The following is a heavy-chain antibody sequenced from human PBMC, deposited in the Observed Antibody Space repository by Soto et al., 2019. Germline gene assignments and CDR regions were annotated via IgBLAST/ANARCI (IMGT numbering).Heavy chain of an antibody. Sequence: QVQLVESGGGVVQPGRSLRLSCAASGFTFSSYGMHWVRQAPGKGLEWVAVIWYDGSNKYYADSVKGRFTISRDNSKNTLYLQMNSLRAEDTAVYYCARGIAARFRYHYGMDVWGQGTTVTVSS. V-gene: IGHV3-33*01. CDR2: IWYDGSNK. D-gene: IGHD6-6*01. CDR1: GFTFSSYG. CDR3: ARGIAARFRYHYGMDV. J-gene: IGHJ6*02.